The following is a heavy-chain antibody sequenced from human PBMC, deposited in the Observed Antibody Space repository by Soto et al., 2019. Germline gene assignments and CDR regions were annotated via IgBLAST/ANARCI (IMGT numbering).Heavy chain of an antibody. CDR2: IYWDDDK. D-gene: IGHD5-18*01. CDR1: GFSLSTSGVN. V-gene: IGHV2-5*02. J-gene: IGHJ4*02. Sequence: QITLKESGPTLVKPTQTLTLTCTFSGFSLSTSGVNVGWIRQPPGKALEWLALIYWDDDKRYSPSLKNRLTITKDTSTNQVVLTMTNIDPVDTATYYCANRRRGFSYGHYFDSWGQGTLVTVSS. CDR3: ANRRRGFSYGHYFDS.